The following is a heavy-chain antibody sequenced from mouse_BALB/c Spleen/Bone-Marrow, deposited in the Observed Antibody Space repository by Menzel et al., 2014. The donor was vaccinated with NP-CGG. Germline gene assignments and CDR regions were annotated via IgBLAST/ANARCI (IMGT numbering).Heavy chain of an antibody. CDR2: INPDSSTI. Sequence: EVKVIESGGGLVQPGGSLKLSCAASGFDFSRFWMTWVRQAPGKGLEWIGEINPDSSTINYTPSLKDKFIISRDNAKNTLYLQMSKVRSEDTALYYCAKNYYYGYVAYWGQGTLVTVSA. CDR3: AKNYYYGYVAY. V-gene: IGHV4-1*02. CDR1: GFDFSRFW. D-gene: IGHD1-2*01. J-gene: IGHJ3*01.